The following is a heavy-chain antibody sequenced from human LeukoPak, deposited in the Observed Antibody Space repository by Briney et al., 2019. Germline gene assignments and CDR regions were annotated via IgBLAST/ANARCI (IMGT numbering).Heavy chain of an antibody. Sequence: SETLSLTCTVSGGTISSYYWNWIRQPPGKGLEWIGSIYYTGSAYYNPSLKSRVTMSVDTSKNQFSLRLSSVTAADTAVYSCARHPERYSYFDYWGQGTLVTVSS. CDR1: GGTISSYY. J-gene: IGHJ4*02. CDR3: ARHPERYSYFDY. D-gene: IGHD5-18*01. CDR2: IYYTGSA. V-gene: IGHV4-39*01.